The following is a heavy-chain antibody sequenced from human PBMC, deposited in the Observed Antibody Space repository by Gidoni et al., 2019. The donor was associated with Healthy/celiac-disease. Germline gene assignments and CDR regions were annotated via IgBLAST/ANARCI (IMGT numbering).Heavy chain of an antibody. Sequence: EVQLVESGGGLVQPGGSLRLSCSASGFTFSSYWMHWVRQAPGKGLVWVSRINSDGSSTSYADSVKGRFTISRDNAKNTLYLQMNSLRAEDTAVYYCARGGEAYDYGDYWGQGTLVTVSS. CDR2: INSDGSST. V-gene: IGHV3-74*01. J-gene: IGHJ4*02. D-gene: IGHD3-16*01. CDR3: ARGGEAYDYGDY. CDR1: GFTFSSYW.